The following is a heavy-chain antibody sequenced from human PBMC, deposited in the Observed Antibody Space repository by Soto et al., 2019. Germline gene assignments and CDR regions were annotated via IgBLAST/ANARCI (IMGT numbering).Heavy chain of an antibody. V-gene: IGHV4-59*12. CDR1: GGSISSYY. J-gene: IGHJ4*02. D-gene: IGHD3-22*01. Sequence: SETLSLTCTGSGGSISSYYWSWIRQPPGKGLEWIGYIHYSGITNYNPSLRSRVTISVDTSKTQFSLDLRSVTAADTAVYFCTRFNYYDTSGLRYFFDYWAQGAQVTVS. CDR3: TRFNYYDTSGLRYFFDY. CDR2: IHYSGIT.